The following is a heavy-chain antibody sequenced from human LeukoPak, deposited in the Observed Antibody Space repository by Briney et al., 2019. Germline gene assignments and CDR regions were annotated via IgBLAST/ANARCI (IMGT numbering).Heavy chain of an antibody. V-gene: IGHV4-34*01. D-gene: IGHD2-2*02. CDR1: GGSFSGYF. CDR2: VNHTGST. Sequence: SETLSLTCAVYGGSFSGYFWNWIRQSPGKGLEWIGEVNHTGSTNYNPSLKSRVTISVDTSKNQFSLKLTSMTAADTAVYYCAGRYLYYYYYYMDIWGKGTTVAVSS. CDR3: AGRYLYYYYYYMDI. J-gene: IGHJ6*03.